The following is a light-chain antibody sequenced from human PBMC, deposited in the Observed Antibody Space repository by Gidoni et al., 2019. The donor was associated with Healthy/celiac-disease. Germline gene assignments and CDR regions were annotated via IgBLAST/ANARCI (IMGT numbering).Light chain of an antibody. V-gene: IGLV2-23*02. Sequence: QSALTQPASVSGSPGHTITISCTGTSSDVGSYNLVSWYQQHPGKAPKLIIYEVSKRPSGVSNRFSGSKSGNTASLTISGLQAEDEADYYCCSYAGSSTSVVFGGGTKLTVL. CDR1: SSDVGSYNL. J-gene: IGLJ2*01. CDR2: EVS. CDR3: CSYAGSSTSVV.